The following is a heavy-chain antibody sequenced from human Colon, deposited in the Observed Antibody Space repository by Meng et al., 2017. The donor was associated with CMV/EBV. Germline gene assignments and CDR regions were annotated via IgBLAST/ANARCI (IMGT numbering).Heavy chain of an antibody. V-gene: IGHV3-30-3*01. CDR2: ISSDGNIK. J-gene: IGHJ4*02. CDR3: ARVGDYPGGYYDS. CDR1: GFTFSRYA. Sequence: GESLKISCAASGFTFSRYAIHWVRQAPGKGLEWAALISSDGNIKYYADSVKGRFTISRDNSKNTLSLQMNNLRPDDTSVYYCARVGDYPGGYYDSWGQGTLVTVSS. D-gene: IGHD3-10*01.